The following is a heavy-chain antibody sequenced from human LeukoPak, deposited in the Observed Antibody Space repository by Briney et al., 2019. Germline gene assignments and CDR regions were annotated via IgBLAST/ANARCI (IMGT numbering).Heavy chain of an antibody. V-gene: IGHV1-2*02. CDR2: INPNSGGT. Sequence: GASVKVSCKASGYTFTGYYMHGVRQAPGQGVEWMGWINPNSGGTNYAQKLQGRVTMTRDTSISTDYMELSRLRSDDTAVYYCARSYSSGWYPFDYWGQGTLVTVSS. J-gene: IGHJ4*02. CDR3: ARSYSSGWYPFDY. D-gene: IGHD6-19*01. CDR1: GYTFTGYY.